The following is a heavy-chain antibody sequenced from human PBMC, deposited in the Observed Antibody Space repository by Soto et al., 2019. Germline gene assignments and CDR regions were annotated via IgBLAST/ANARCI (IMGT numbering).Heavy chain of an antibody. CDR1: GGSISSGGYY. CDR3: ARDLSGCSGGSCYSEGMDV. CDR2: IYYSGST. Sequence: SETLSLTCTVSGGSISSGGYYWSWIRQHPGKGLEWIGYIYYSGSTYYNPSLKSRVTISVDTSKNQFSLKLSSVTAADTAVYYCARDLSGCSGGSCYSEGMDVWGQGTTVTVSS. V-gene: IGHV4-31*03. J-gene: IGHJ6*02. D-gene: IGHD2-15*01.